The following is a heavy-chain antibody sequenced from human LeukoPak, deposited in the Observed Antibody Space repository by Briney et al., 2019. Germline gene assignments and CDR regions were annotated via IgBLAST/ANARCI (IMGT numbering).Heavy chain of an antibody. D-gene: IGHD3-22*01. CDR1: EFSFITYW. J-gene: IGHJ4*02. Sequence: GGSLRLSCAASEFSFITYWMSWVRQAPGKGLEWVANIKQDGSEKYYVDSVKGRFTISRDNAKNSLYLQMNSLRADDTAVYYCARVLHKRNYDGSDYYGYWGQGTLVTVSS. CDR3: ARVLHKRNYDGSDYYGY. V-gene: IGHV3-7*04. CDR2: IKQDGSEK.